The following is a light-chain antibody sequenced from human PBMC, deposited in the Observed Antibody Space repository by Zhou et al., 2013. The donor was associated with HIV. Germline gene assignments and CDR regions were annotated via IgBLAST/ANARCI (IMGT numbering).Light chain of an antibody. CDR2: GAS. J-gene: IGKJ3*01. V-gene: IGKV1-33*01. CDR3: QQFDNLPRT. CDR1: QGISKY. Sequence: DIQMTQSPSFLSASLGDRVTITCQASQGISKYLNWYQQRPGKAPKLLIHGASNLETGVPSRFSGSGSGTDFTFTISSLQPEDLGTYYCQQFDNLPRTFGPGTKVDIK.